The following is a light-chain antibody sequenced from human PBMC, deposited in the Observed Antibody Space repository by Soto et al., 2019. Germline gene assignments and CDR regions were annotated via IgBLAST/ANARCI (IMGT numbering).Light chain of an antibody. J-gene: IGKJ2*01. V-gene: IGKV1-5*01. CDR1: QNIGSW. CDR3: LQYNSYPYT. Sequence: DIHMTQSPSTLSASVGDRVTITCRASQNIGSWLAWYQQKPGKAPKLLIYDASSLQSGVPSRFSGTGSGTEFTLTISSLQPDDIATYSCLQYNSYPYTFGQGTKLEIK. CDR2: DAS.